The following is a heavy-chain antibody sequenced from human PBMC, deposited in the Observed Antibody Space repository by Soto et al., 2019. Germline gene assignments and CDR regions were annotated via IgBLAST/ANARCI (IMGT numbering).Heavy chain of an antibody. CDR2: INGDGSST. J-gene: IGHJ3*01. Sequence: GRSLRLSCAASGFNFSNFWMHWVLQAPGKGPVWVSRINGDGSSTSHADSVKGRFTISRDNAENTLFLQMSGLRAEDTAVYYCARAQLLPDDAFDAWGRGTVVTVSS. V-gene: IGHV3-74*01. D-gene: IGHD2-2*01. CDR1: GFNFSNFW. CDR3: ARAQLLPDDAFDA.